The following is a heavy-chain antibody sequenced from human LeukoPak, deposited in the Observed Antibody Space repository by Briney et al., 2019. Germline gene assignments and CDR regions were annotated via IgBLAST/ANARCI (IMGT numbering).Heavy chain of an antibody. V-gene: IGHV3-23*01. CDR3: AKWARDCSSTSCYMRY. D-gene: IGHD2-2*02. CDR2: ISGGGGST. J-gene: IGHJ4*02. Sequence: GGSLRLSCAASGFTFSSYAMSWVRQAPGKGLEWVSAISGGGGSTYYADSVKGRFTISRDNSKNTPYLQMNSLRAEDTAVYYCAKWARDCSSTSCYMRYWGQGTLVTVSS. CDR1: GFTFSSYA.